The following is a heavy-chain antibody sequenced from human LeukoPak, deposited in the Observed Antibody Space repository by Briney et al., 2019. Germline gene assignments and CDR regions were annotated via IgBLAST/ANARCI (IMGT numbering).Heavy chain of an antibody. D-gene: IGHD3-3*01. CDR3: TRSNYDFWSYYYFDY. CDR2: IRSKANSYAT. J-gene: IGHJ4*02. CDR1: GFTFSGSA. V-gene: IGHV3-73*01. Sequence: GGYLRLSCAASGFTFSGSAMHWVRQASGKGLEWVGRIRSKANSYATAYAASVKGRFTISRDDSKNTAYLQMNSLKTEDTAVYYCTRSNYDFWSYYYFDYWGQGTLVTVSS.